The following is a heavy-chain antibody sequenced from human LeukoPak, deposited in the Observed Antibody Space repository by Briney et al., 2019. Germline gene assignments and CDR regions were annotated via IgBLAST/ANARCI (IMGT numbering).Heavy chain of an antibody. V-gene: IGHV1-2*02. CDR1: GYTFTGYY. Sequence: ASVKVSCKASGYTFTGYYMHWVRQAPGQGLEWMGWINPNSGGTNYAQKFQGRVTMTRDTSISTAYMELSRLRSDDTAVYYCARSHSCSGGCCYAHEIDYWGQGTLVTVSS. CDR3: ARSHSCSGGCCYAHEIDY. D-gene: IGHD2-15*01. CDR2: INPNSGGT. J-gene: IGHJ4*02.